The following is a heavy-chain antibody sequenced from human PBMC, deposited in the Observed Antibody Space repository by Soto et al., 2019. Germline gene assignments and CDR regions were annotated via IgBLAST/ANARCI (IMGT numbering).Heavy chain of an antibody. J-gene: IGHJ4*02. CDR3: GKVLVGATGHTDSDS. Sequence: SETLPLTCTVCGGSIYSSGYYWGWIRQPTGRELEWHGNIDRNGSTYSNPSLKSRVTISKDTSKNQFSLKLTSVTAADTALYYCGKVLVGATGHTDSDSWGPGTLVTVSS. CDR1: GGSIYSSGYY. D-gene: IGHD2-15*01. V-gene: IGHV4-39*01. CDR2: IDRNGST.